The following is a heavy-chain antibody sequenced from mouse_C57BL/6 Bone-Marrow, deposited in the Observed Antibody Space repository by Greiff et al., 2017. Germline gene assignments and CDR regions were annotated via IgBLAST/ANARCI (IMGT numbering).Heavy chain of an antibody. Sequence: VQLVESGPGLVKPSQSLFLTCSITGFPITSGYYWIWIRQSPGKPLEWMGYITHSGETFYNPSLQSPIAITRETSKNQFFLQLNSVTTEDTAMYYCAGDRSTVARYAMDYWGQGTSVTVSS. CDR1: GFPITSGYY. CDR3: AGDRSTVARYAMDY. D-gene: IGHD1-1*01. V-gene: IGHV12-3*01. J-gene: IGHJ4*01. CDR2: ITHSGET.